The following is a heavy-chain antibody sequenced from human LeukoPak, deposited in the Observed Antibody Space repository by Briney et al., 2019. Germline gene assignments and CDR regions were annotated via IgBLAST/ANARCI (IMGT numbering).Heavy chain of an antibody. CDR2: INHSGST. V-gene: IGHV4-34*01. CDR3: ARHLIRYFVRVFDY. CDR1: GGSISSYY. Sequence: SETLSLTCTVSGGSISSYYWSWIRQPPGKGLEWIGEINHSGSTNYNPSLKSRVTISVDTSKNQFSLKLSSVTAADTAVYYCARHLIRYFVRVFDYWGQGTLVTVSS. J-gene: IGHJ4*02. D-gene: IGHD3-9*01.